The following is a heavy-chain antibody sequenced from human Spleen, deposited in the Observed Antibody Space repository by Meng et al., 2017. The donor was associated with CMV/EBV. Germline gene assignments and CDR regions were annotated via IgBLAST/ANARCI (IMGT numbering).Heavy chain of an antibody. CDR1: GFTFSSYW. D-gene: IGHD6-19*01. CDR3: ARGGAVADISPFDY. Sequence: GESLKISCAASGFTFSSYWMHWVRQAPGKGLVWVSRINSDGSSTSYADSVKGRFTISRDNAKNTLYLQMNSLRAEDTAVYYCARGGAVADISPFDYWGQGTLVTVSS. J-gene: IGHJ4*02. V-gene: IGHV3-74*01. CDR2: INSDGSST.